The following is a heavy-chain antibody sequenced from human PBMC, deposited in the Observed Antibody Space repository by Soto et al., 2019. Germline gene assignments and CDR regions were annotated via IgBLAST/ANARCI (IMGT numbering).Heavy chain of an antibody. Sequence: ASAKVSCKASGYTFTSYDINWVRQATGQGLEWMGWMNPNSGNTGYAQKFQGRVTMTRNTSISTAYMELSSLRSEDTAVYYCARGGRRYCSGGSCYPLGYYGMDVWGQGTTVTVSS. CDR3: ARGGRRYCSGGSCYPLGYYGMDV. CDR2: MNPNSGNT. CDR1: GYTFTSYD. J-gene: IGHJ6*02. V-gene: IGHV1-8*01. D-gene: IGHD2-15*01.